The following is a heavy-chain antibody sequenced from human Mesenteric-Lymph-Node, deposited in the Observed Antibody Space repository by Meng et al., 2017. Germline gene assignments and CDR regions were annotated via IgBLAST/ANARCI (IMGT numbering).Heavy chain of an antibody. D-gene: IGHD5-12*01. CDR1: GYTFTSYG. V-gene: IGHV1-18*01. CDR2: ISAYNGNT. CDR3: ARDLRGYSGYDAWFDP. J-gene: IGHJ5*02. Sequence: ASVKVSCKASGYTFTSYGISWVRQAPGQGLEWMGWISAYNGNTNYAQKLQGRVTMTTDTSTSTAYMELRSLRSDDTAVYYCARDLRGYSGYDAWFDPWGQGTLVTVSS.